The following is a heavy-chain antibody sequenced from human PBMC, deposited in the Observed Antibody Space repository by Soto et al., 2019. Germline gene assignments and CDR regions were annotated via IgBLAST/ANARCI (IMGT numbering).Heavy chain of an antibody. CDR2: ISYDSSNK. CDR3: AKLVIGYCSGNTCDDY. CDR1: GFTFIYG. V-gene: IGHV3-30*18. J-gene: IGHJ4*02. Sequence: VQLLESGGGLIQPGGSLRLSCAASGFTFIYGIHSLRQAPGKCLEWVAYISYDSSNKFYAECVKVRFTISRDNSKNTQFLQMNSLRADDTAVYYCAKLVIGYCSGNTCDDYWGQGTLVAVSS. D-gene: IGHD2-15*01.